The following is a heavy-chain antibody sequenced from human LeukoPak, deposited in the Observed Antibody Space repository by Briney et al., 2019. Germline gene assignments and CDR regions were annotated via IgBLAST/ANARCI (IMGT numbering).Heavy chain of an antibody. V-gene: IGHV1-2*02. D-gene: IGHD3-3*01. CDR3: ARATFWSGFDY. J-gene: IGHJ4*02. CDR1: GYTFTGYY. Sequence: ASVKVSCKASGYTFTGYYMHWVRQAPGQGLEWMVWINPNSGGTNYAQKFQGRVTMTRDTSISTAYMELSRLRSDDTAAYYCARATFWSGFDYWGQGTLVTVSS. CDR2: INPNSGGT.